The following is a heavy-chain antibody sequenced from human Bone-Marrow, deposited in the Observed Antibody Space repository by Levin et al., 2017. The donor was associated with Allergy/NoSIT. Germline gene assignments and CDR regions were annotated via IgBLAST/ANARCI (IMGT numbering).Heavy chain of an antibody. J-gene: IGHJ4*02. CDR1: GFNFASYG. V-gene: IGHV3-21*01. Sequence: ETLSLTCAASGFNFASYGMNWVRQAPGKGLEWVSSISGTGRHIYLADSLKGRFTISRDNAKNSLSLQMNNLRVEDMAVFYCAKDEGPFSSSFAFDCWGQGALVTVSS. D-gene: IGHD2-2*01. CDR2: ISGTGRHI. CDR3: AKDEGPFSSSFAFDC.